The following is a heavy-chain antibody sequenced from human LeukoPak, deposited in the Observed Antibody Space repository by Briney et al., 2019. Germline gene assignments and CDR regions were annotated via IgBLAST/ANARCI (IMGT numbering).Heavy chain of an antibody. CDR2: ISSSSSYV. CDR3: ARDEDLYSSGWSDFDY. J-gene: IGHJ4*02. D-gene: IGHD6-19*01. V-gene: IGHV3-21*01. Sequence: PGGSLRLSCVASGFTLRSYVMNWVRQAPGKGLEWVSCISSSSSYVYYADSVKGRFTISRDNAKNSLYLQMNSLRAEDTAVYYCARDEDLYSSGWSDFDYWGQGTLVTVSS. CDR1: GFTLRSYV.